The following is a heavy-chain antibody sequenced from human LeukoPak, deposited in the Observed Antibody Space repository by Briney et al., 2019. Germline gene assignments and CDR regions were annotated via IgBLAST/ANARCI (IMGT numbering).Heavy chain of an antibody. D-gene: IGHD5/OR15-5a*01. CDR3: ARQFYADLDYYYYYMDV. CDR2: IYYSGST. V-gene: IGHV4-39*01. J-gene: IGHJ6*03. CDR1: GGSISSSSYY. Sequence: SETLSLTCTVSGGSISSSSYYWGWNRQPPGKGLEWIGSIYYSGSTYYNPSLKSRVTIPVDTSKNQFSLKLSSVTAADTAVYYCARQFYADLDYYYYYMDVWGKGTTVTVSS.